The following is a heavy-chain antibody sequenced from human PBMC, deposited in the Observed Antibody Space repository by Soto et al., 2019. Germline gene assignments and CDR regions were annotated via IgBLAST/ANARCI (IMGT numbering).Heavy chain of an antibody. CDR2: IKQDGSVN. CDR1: GFALSPYW. Sequence: SGRALMLSCEASGFALSPYWMSWVRQAPGKGLEWVASIKQDGSVNHYVDSVRGRFTISRDNDKISLFLQMNSLSAEDTAVYYCARLTEAVTTFVYWGQGTLVTVSS. D-gene: IGHD1-1*01. V-gene: IGHV3-7*03. J-gene: IGHJ4*02. CDR3: ARLTEAVTTFVY.